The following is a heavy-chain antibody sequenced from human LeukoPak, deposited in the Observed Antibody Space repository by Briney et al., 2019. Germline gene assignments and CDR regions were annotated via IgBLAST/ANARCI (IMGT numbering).Heavy chain of an antibody. V-gene: IGHV4-59*01. CDR1: GGSITYYY. D-gene: IGHD1-26*01. J-gene: IGHJ3*02. CDR2: IYYSGST. CDR3: ARGGSHYDVFDI. Sequence: PSETLSLTCTVSGGSITYYYWSWIRQPPGKGLEWIGYIYYSGSTNYNPSLKSRVTISVDTSKNQFSLKLSSVTVADTAVYYCARGGSHYDVFDIWGQGTMVTVSS.